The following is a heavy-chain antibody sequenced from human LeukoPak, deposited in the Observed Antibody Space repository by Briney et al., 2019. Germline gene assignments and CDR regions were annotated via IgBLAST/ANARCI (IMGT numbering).Heavy chain of an antibody. D-gene: IGHD3-10*02. V-gene: IGHV3-21*01. CDR1: GFTVSSNY. CDR2: ISSSSSYI. CDR3: AELGITMIGGV. Sequence: GGSLRLSCAASGFTVSSNYMSWVRQAPGKGLEWVSSISSSSSYIYYADSVKGRFTISRDNSKNTLYLQMNSLRAEDTAVYYCAELGITMIGGVWGKGTTVTISS. J-gene: IGHJ6*04.